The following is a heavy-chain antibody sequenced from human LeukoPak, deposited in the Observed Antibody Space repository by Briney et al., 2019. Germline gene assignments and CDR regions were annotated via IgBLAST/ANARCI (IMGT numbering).Heavy chain of an antibody. CDR2: ISAYNGNT. Sequence: ASVKVSCKASGYTFTSYYMHWVRQAPGQGLEWMGWISAYNGNTNYAQKLQGRVTMTTDTSTSTAYMELRSLRSDDTAVYYCARGSHLSYYYGMDVWGQGTTVTVSS. CDR1: GYTFTSYY. J-gene: IGHJ6*02. V-gene: IGHV1-18*04. CDR3: ARGSHLSYYYGMDV.